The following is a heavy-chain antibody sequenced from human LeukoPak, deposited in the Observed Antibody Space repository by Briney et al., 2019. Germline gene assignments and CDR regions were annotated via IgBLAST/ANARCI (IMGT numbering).Heavy chain of an antibody. V-gene: IGHV3-23*01. Sequence: GRSLRLSCAASGFTFSSYAMSWVRQAPGKGLEWVSAISGSGGSTYYADSVKGRFTISRDNSKNTLYLQMNSLRAEDTAVYYCARDRGPWGKIAATGTTFDYWGQGTLVTVSS. J-gene: IGHJ4*02. D-gene: IGHD6-13*01. CDR2: ISGSGGST. CDR1: GFTFSSYA. CDR3: ARDRGPWGKIAATGTTFDY.